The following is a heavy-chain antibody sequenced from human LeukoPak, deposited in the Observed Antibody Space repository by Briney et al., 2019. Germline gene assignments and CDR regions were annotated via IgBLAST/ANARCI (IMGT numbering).Heavy chain of an antibody. J-gene: IGHJ4*02. V-gene: IGHV4-30-2*01. Sequence: SETLSLTCAVSGGSISSGGYSWSWIRQPPGKGLECIGYIFHSGSTYYNPSLKSRVTISVDRSKNQFSLKVNSVTAADTAVYYCARGLPHLYWGQGTLVTVSS. CDR3: ARGLPHLY. CDR1: GGSISSGGYS. CDR2: IFHSGST. D-gene: IGHD2-21*02.